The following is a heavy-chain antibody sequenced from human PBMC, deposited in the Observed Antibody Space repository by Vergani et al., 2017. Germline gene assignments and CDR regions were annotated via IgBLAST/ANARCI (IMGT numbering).Heavy chain of an antibody. D-gene: IGHD1-26*01. Sequence: EVQLVESGGGLVQPGGSLRLSCSASGFTFSSYAMHWVRQAPGKGLEWVSAISGSGGSTYYADSVKGRFTISRDNSKNTLYLQMNSLRAEDTAVYYCARAWELLPLNYYYGMDVWGQGTTVTVSS. V-gene: IGHV3-23*04. CDR1: GFTFSSYA. J-gene: IGHJ6*02. CDR3: ARAWELLPLNYYYGMDV. CDR2: ISGSGGST.